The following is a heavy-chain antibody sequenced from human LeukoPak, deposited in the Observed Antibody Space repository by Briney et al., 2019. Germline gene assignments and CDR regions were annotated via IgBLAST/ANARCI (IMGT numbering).Heavy chain of an antibody. V-gene: IGHV3-11*04. D-gene: IGHD1-14*01. CDR2: ISSSGSTI. CDR3: AKDKAKLTNIVGGMDV. J-gene: IGHJ6*02. CDR1: GFTFSDYY. Sequence: GGSLRLSCAASGFTFSDYYMSWIRQAPGKGLEWVSYISSSGSTIYYADSVKGRFTISRDNAKNSLYLQMNSLRAEDTAVYYCAKDKAKLTNIVGGMDVWGQGTTVTVSS.